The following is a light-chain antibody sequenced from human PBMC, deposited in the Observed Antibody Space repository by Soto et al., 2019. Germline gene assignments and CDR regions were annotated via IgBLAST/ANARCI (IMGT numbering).Light chain of an antibody. CDR2: DVS. CDR1: GTDVGTFNR. J-gene: IGLJ1*01. Sequence: QSVLTQPPSVSGSPGQSVAISCTGTGTDVGTFNRVSWYQQSPGTAPKLMIYDVSDRPSGVPDRFSGSKSGNTDSLTISGLHAEDEDDYYCSSYSSSSTYVFGTGTKLTVL. V-gene: IGLV2-18*02. CDR3: SSYSSSSTYV.